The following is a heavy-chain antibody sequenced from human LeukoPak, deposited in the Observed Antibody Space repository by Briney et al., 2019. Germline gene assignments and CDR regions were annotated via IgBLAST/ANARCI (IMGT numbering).Heavy chain of an antibody. CDR3: ARDTLLDYYDSSGYDRRDDY. J-gene: IGHJ4*02. CDR2: INHSGST. Sequence: SETLSLTCAVYGGSFSGYYWSWIRQPPGKGLEWIGEINHSGSTNYNPSLKSRVTISVDTSKNQFSLKLSTVTAADTAVYYCARDTLLDYYDSSGYDRRDDYWGQGTLVTVSS. CDR1: GGSFSGYY. D-gene: IGHD3-22*01. V-gene: IGHV4-34*01.